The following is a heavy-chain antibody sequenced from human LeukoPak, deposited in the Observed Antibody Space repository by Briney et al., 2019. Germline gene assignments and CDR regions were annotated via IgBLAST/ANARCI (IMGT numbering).Heavy chain of an antibody. V-gene: IGHV3-23*01. J-gene: IGHJ4*02. CDR1: GFTISSYA. Sequence: PGGSLRLSCAASGFTISSYAMNWVRQAPGKGLEWVSTISGSGSSTYYADSVKGRFTISRDISKNTLYLQMNSLRAEDTAVYYCAKGEAVAGTDYWGQGTLVTVSS. CDR3: AKGEAVAGTDY. CDR2: ISGSGSST. D-gene: IGHD6-19*01.